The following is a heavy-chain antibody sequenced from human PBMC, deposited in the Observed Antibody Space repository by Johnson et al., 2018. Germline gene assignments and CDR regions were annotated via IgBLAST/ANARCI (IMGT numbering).Heavy chain of an antibody. D-gene: IGHD2-15*01. CDR2: IKQDGSEE. Sequence: VQLVQSGGALVQPGGSLRLSCGASGFTFNRHWMSWVRQAPGNGLEWVANIKQDGSEENYVDSVKGRFSIFRDNAKNSLYLQMNSLRVEDTALYYCARLGYCGGGACFHAFDLWGQGTMVTVSS. V-gene: IGHV3-7*01. CDR3: ARLGYCGGGACFHAFDL. CDR1: GFTFNRHW. J-gene: IGHJ3*01.